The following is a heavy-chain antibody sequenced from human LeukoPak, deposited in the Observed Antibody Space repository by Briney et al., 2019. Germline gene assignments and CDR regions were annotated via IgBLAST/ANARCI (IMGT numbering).Heavy chain of an antibody. CDR3: ARDRCSSTSCYNFDY. V-gene: IGHV1-2*02. CDR2: INPNSGGT. CDR1: GYTFTGYY. J-gene: IGHJ4*02. D-gene: IGHD2-2*02. Sequence: ASVKVSCKASGYTFTGYYMHWVRQAPGQGLEWMGWINPNSGGTNYAQKFQGRVTMTRDTSISTAYMELSRLRSDDTAVYYCARDRCSSTSCYNFDYWGQGTLVTVSS.